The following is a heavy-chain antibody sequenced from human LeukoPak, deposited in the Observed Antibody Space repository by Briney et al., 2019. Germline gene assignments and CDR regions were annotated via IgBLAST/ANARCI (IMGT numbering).Heavy chain of an antibody. CDR2: INHSGST. CDR1: GGSFSGYY. CDR3: AREPYGSGTFDY. J-gene: IGHJ4*02. D-gene: IGHD3-10*01. V-gene: IGHV4-34*01. Sequence: SSETLSLTCAVYGGSFSGYYWSWLRQTPGKGLEWIGEINHSGSTNYNPSLKSRVTISVDTSKNQFSLKLSSVTAADTAEYYCAREPYGSGTFDYWGQGTLVTVSA.